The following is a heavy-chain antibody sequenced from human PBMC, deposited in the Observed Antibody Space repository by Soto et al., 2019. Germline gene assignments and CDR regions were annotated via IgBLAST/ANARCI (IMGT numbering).Heavy chain of an antibody. Sequence: QLQLQESGPGLVKPSETLSLTCTVSVGSISSSSYYWGWIRQPPRKGLEWIGSIYYGGSTYYNPSLKSRVTISEDTSKNQFSLKLRSVAAADTAVYYCARRYYVFWSGRSSWFDPWGQGTLVTVSS. CDR2: IYYGGST. V-gene: IGHV4-39*01. D-gene: IGHD3-3*01. J-gene: IGHJ5*02. CDR1: VGSISSSSYY. CDR3: ARRYYVFWSGRSSWFDP.